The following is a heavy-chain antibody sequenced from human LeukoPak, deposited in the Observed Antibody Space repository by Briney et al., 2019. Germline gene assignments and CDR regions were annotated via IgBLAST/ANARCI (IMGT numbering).Heavy chain of an antibody. J-gene: IGHJ3*02. Sequence: PGGSLRLSCAASGFTFSSYSMNWVRQAPGKGLEWVSSISGSSSYIYYADSVKGRFTISRDNAKNSLYLQMNSLRAEDTALYHCARVCSGGSCYDAFDIWGQGTMVTVSS. CDR1: GFTFSSYS. D-gene: IGHD2-15*01. V-gene: IGHV3-21*04. CDR2: ISGSSSYI. CDR3: ARVCSGGSCYDAFDI.